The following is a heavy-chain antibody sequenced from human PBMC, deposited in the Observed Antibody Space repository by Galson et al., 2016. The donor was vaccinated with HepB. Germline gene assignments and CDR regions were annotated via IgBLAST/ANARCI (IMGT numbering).Heavy chain of an antibody. CDR2: ISGTGTTT. CDR1: GFTFSSYA. CDR3: AKPSYSSSSRYFDP. D-gene: IGHD6-6*01. Sequence: SLRLSCAASGFTFSSYAMTWVRQAPGKGLEWVSAISGTGTTTYYADSVRGRFAISRDNSKNTLYLQMDSLRGEDSGIYYCAKPSYSSSSRYFDPWGQGTLDTVSS. J-gene: IGHJ5*02. V-gene: IGHV3-23*01.